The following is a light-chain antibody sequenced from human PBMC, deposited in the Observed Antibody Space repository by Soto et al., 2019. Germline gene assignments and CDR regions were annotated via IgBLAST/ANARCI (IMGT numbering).Light chain of an antibody. CDR3: QQYTDYSLT. CDR2: DAS. CDR1: QSIGDW. Sequence: DILMTQSPSSLSSSVGDRVTITCRASQSIGDWLAWYQQKPGEAPKLLIYDASSLESGVPSRFSGSGSGTEFTLTISSLQPDDPATYYCQQYTDYSLTFGGGTKVEVK. J-gene: IGKJ4*01. V-gene: IGKV1-5*01.